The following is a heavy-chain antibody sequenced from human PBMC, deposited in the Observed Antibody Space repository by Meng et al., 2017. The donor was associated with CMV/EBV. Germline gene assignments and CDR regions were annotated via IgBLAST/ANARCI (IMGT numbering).Heavy chain of an antibody. D-gene: IGHD5-24*01. V-gene: IGHV1-46*01. CDR3: ARESPVEMATIAIFDY. J-gene: IGHJ4*02. Sequence: QVELVQSGAEVKKPGASVKVSCKASGYTFTSYYMHWVRQAPGQGLEWMGIINPSGGSTSYAQKFQGRVTMTRDTSTSTVYMELSSLRSEDTAVYYCARESPVEMATIAIFDYWGQGTLVTVSS. CDR1: GYTFTSYY. CDR2: INPSGGST.